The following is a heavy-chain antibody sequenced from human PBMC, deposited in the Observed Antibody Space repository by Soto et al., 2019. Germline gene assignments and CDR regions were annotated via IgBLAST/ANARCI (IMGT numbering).Heavy chain of an antibody. V-gene: IGHV1-2*02. CDR2: INPNSGGT. CDR1: GYTFTGYY. CDR3: AREESNGDAKEAYYYDSSGYYGGWFDP. J-gene: IGHJ5*02. D-gene: IGHD3-22*01. Sequence: ASVKVSCKASGYTFTGYYMHWLRQAPGQGLEWMGWINPNSGGTNYAQKFRGRVTMTRDTSISTAYMELSRLRSDDTAVYYCAREESNGDAKEAYYYDSSGYYGGWFDPWGQGTLVTVSS.